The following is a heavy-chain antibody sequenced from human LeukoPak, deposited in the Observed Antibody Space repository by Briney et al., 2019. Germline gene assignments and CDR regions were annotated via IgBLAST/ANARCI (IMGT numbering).Heavy chain of an antibody. V-gene: IGHV4-38-2*02. CDR3: VRDWAHCGGDCYPGY. D-gene: IGHD2-21*02. CDR2: IYHTGRT. J-gene: IGHJ4*02. CDR1: GYSISSGYY. Sequence: PSETLSLTCAVSGYSISSGYYWGWIRQPPGKGLEWIGSIYHTGRTYYNPSLKSRVTISIDTSKNQFSLKLSSVTAADTAVYYCVRDWAHCGGDCYPGYWGQGTLVTASS.